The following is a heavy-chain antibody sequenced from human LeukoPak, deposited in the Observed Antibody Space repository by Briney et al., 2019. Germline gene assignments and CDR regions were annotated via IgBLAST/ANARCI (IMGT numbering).Heavy chain of an antibody. Sequence: PGGSLRLSCAASEFSVGSNYMTWVRQAPGKGLEWVSLIYSGGSTYYADSVKGRFTISRDNSKNTLYLQMNSLRAEDTAVYFCARELDFGVLTDDYWGQGTLVTVSS. CDR1: EFSVGSNY. J-gene: IGHJ4*02. D-gene: IGHD3-3*01. CDR3: ARELDFGVLTDDY. V-gene: IGHV3-66*01. CDR2: IYSGGST.